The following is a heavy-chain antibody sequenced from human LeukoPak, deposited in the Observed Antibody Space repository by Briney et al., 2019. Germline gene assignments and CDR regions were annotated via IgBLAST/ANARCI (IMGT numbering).Heavy chain of an antibody. Sequence: SETLSLTCAVYGGSFSGDYWSWIRQPPGKGLEWIGEINHSGSTNYNPSLKSRVTISVDTSKNQFSLKLSSVTAADTAVYYCARGFLRRWFDPWGQGTLVTVSS. CDR2: INHSGST. D-gene: IGHD2/OR15-2a*01. CDR1: GGSFSGDY. J-gene: IGHJ5*02. CDR3: ARGFLRRWFDP. V-gene: IGHV4-34*01.